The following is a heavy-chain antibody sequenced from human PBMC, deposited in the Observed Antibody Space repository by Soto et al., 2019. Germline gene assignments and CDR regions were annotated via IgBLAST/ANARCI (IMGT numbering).Heavy chain of an antibody. Sequence: QVQLVESGGGVVQPGRSLRLSCAASGFTFSTYGMHWVRQAPGKGLEWVALIWSDGTNKYYADSAKGRFTISRDNSKKTLYLQMNSLRAEDTAVYYCVRVFDTYYFDLWGQGNMVTVSS. J-gene: IGHJ4*02. CDR1: GFTFSTYG. D-gene: IGHD3-9*01. V-gene: IGHV3-33*01. CDR3: VRVFDTYYFDL. CDR2: IWSDGTNK.